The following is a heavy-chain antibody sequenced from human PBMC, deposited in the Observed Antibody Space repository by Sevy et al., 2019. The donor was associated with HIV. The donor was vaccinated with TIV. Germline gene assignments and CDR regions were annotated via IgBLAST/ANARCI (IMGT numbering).Heavy chain of an antibody. Sequence: SETLSLTCTVSGGSISNYYWNWIRQPPGKGLEWIGYIYYSGGTNYNPSLRSRVTMSADTSKNQFSLKLSFVTAADTAMYYCARGYYGSGSYYYYYGMDVWGQGTTVTVSS. CDR3: ARGYYGSGSYYYYYGMDV. CDR1: GGSISNYY. V-gene: IGHV4-59*01. CDR2: IYYSGGT. J-gene: IGHJ6*02. D-gene: IGHD3-10*01.